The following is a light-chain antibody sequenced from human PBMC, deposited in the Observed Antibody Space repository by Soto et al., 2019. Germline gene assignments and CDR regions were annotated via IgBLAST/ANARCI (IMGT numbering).Light chain of an antibody. CDR3: AVWDDGLGRLDV. Sequence: QSVLTQPPSTYGTPGQSVTISCSGSSSNIGKNTVDWYRHVPGAAPRLLMYNNNQRPSGVPDRFSGSKSGTSASLAISGLRSDDEADYYCAVWDDGLGRLDVFGTGTKLTVL. CDR2: NNN. V-gene: IGLV1-44*01. J-gene: IGLJ1*01. CDR1: SSNIGKNT.